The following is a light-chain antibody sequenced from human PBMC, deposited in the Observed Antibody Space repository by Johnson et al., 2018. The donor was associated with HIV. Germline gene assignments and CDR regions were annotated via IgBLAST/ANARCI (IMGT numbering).Light chain of an antibody. CDR3: GTWESSLRRV. Sequence: QSVLTQPPSVSAAPGQKVTISCSGSSYNIGNNLVSWYQQLPGSAPTLLIYENDKRPSGIPDRFSGSKSGTSATLDITGLQTGDEADYYCGTWESSLRRVFGTGTKVTVL. J-gene: IGLJ1*01. V-gene: IGLV1-51*02. CDR1: SYNIGNNL. CDR2: END.